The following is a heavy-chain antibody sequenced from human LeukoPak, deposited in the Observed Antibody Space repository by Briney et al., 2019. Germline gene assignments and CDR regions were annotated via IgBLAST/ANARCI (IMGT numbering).Heavy chain of an antibody. Sequence: GGSLRLSCAASGFDFDDYGMTWVRQALGKGLEWVSGINGNGGSTGYADSVRGRFIISRDNAKNYVHLQMDSLRAEDTAVYYCARDQGSADYWGQGTLVTVSS. CDR1: GFDFDDYG. CDR3: ARDQGSADY. CDR2: INGNGGST. V-gene: IGHV3-20*04. J-gene: IGHJ4*02.